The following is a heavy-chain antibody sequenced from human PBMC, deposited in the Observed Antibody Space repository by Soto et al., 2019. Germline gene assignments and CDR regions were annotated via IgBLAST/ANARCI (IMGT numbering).Heavy chain of an antibody. CDR3: ARLMGTAFDL. V-gene: IGHV3-72*01. D-gene: IGHD2-8*01. CDR1: GFTFSDHY. J-gene: IGHJ4*02. CDR2: ARNRVNGYTT. Sequence: GGSLRLSCAVSGFTFSDHYMDWVRQAPGKGLEWVGRARNRVNGYTTAYAASVRGRFSISRDDSKNSLYLQMNSLTAEDTAVYFCARLMGTAFDLWGQGTLVTVSS.